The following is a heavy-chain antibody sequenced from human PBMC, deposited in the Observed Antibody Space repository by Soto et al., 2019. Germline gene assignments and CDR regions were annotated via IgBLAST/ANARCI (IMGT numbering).Heavy chain of an antibody. CDR2: IYSSGST. D-gene: IGHD3-10*01. J-gene: IGHJ5*02. CDR3: ARNYSGSGRGNWFAP. V-gene: IGHV4-59*01. CDR1: GGSISRYY. Sequence: QVQLQESGPGLVKPSETLSLTCTVSGGSISRYYWSWIRQPPGKGLEWIGYIYSSGSTNYNPSLKSRVTISVDTSKNKFSLKLSSVTAADTAVDYCARNYSGSGRGNWFAPWGQGTLVTVSS.